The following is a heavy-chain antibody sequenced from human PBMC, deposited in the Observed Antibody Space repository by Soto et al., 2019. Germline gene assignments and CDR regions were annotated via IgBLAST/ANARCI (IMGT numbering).Heavy chain of an antibody. D-gene: IGHD2-2*02. J-gene: IGHJ6*03. CDR2: LSVTGDSA. CDR3: AKNGCSYPACYTYYYYVDV. V-gene: IGHV3-23*01. Sequence: GSLRLSCVASGFSLTNSAVSWVRQAPGKGLEWVSSLSVTGDSAFYSDSVKGRFTISRDISKSTLYLQMSSLRAEDTAVYYCAKNGCSYPACYTYYYYVDVWGKENTVTVSS. CDR1: GFSLTNSA.